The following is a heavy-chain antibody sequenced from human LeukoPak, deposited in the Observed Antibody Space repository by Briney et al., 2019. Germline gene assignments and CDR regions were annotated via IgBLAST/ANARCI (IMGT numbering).Heavy chain of an antibody. D-gene: IGHD2-2*01. Sequence: SVKVSCKASGGTFSSYAISWVRQAPGQGLEWMGGIIPIFGTANYAQKFQGRVTITADESTSTAYMELSSLRSEDTAVYYRARDPDCSSTSCYYYYGMDVWGQGTTVTVSS. CDR2: IIPIFGTA. CDR1: GGTFSSYA. CDR3: ARDPDCSSTSCYYYYGMDV. V-gene: IGHV1-69*13. J-gene: IGHJ6*02.